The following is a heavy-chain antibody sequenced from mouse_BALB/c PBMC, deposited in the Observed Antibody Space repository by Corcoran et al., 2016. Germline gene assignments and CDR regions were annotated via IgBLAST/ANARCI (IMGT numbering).Heavy chain of an antibody. J-gene: IGHJ2*01. Sequence: EVQLQQSGPELVKPGAAVKMSCKASGYTCTSYVMHWVKQKPGQGLEWIGYIYPYNDGTKYNEKFKGKATLNSDKSSSTAYMELSSLTSEDSAVYYCATFNSIYFYYWGQGTTLTVSS. CDR1: GYTCTSYV. CDR2: IYPYNDGT. CDR3: ATFNSIYFYY. V-gene: IGHV1S136*01. D-gene: IGHD1-3*01.